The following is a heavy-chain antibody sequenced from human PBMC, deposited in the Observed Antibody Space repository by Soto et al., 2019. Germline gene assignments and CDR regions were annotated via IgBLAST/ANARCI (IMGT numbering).Heavy chain of an antibody. V-gene: IGHV3-30-3*01. J-gene: IGHJ4*02. CDR1: GFTFSSYA. D-gene: IGHD2-15*01. CDR3: ARDLGSIDY. CDR2: ISYDGSNK. Sequence: QVQLVESGGGVVQPGRSLRLSCAASGFTFSSYAMHWVRQAPGKGLEWVAVISYDGSNKYYADSVKGRFTISRDNSKNTLYLKMNSLRAEDTAVYYCARDLGSIDYWGQGTMVTVSS.